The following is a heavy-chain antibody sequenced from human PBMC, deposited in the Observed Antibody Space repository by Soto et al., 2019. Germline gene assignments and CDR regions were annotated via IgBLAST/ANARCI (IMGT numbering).Heavy chain of an antibody. Sequence: DVQLVESGGGLVQPGRSLRLSCAASGFTFDDYAMHWVRQAPGKGLEWVSGISWNSGSIGYADSVKGRFTISRDNAKNSLYLQMNSLRAEDTALYYCAKDSGYDFRVYYFDYWGQGTLVTLSS. CDR1: GFTFDDYA. D-gene: IGHD5-12*01. J-gene: IGHJ4*02. CDR2: ISWNSGSI. V-gene: IGHV3-9*01. CDR3: AKDSGYDFRVYYFDY.